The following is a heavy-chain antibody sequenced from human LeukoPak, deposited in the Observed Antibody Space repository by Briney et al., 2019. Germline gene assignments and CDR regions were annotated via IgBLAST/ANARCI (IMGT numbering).Heavy chain of an antibody. V-gene: IGHV3-21*01. J-gene: IGHJ4*02. CDR3: ARELQVWSPDFDY. D-gene: IGHD5-18*01. Sequence: GGSLRLSCAASGFTFSSYTMTWVRQAPGKGLERVSSISSSSSYIYYADSVKGRFTISRDNAKNSLYLQMNSLRAEDAAVYYCARELQVWSPDFDYWGQGTLVTVSS. CDR2: ISSSSSYI. CDR1: GFTFSSYT.